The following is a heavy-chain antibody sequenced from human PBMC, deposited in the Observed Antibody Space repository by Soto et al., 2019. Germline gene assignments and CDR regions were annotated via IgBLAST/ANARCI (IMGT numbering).Heavy chain of an antibody. V-gene: IGHV3-23*01. J-gene: IGHJ6*02. CDR3: AKERSYYYYYGVDV. CDR1: GFTFSSYA. Sequence: SLRLSCAASGFTFSSYAMNWVRQAPGKGLEWVSVISGSGDSTYYADSVKGRFTISRDNSKSTLYLQMNSLRAEDTALYYCAKERSYYYYYGVDVWGQGTTVTVSS. CDR2: ISGSGDST.